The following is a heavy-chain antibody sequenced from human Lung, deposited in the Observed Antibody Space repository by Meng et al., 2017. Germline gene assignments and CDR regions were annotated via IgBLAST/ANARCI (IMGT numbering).Heavy chain of an antibody. CDR1: DYTFTGCG. J-gene: IGHJ4*02. CDR3: ARGTPGRSYSDF. Sequence: QVHPVQSGAEVKKPGAPVKVSCKSPDYTFTGCGVSWVRQAPGQGLVWMAWLGAHDGDRSHAPRFQGRVTVTADRLTATSFMELRNLRYDDTAVYYCARGTPGRSYSDFWGQGTLVTVSS. V-gene: IGHV1-18*04. D-gene: IGHD3-10*01. CDR2: LGAHDGDR.